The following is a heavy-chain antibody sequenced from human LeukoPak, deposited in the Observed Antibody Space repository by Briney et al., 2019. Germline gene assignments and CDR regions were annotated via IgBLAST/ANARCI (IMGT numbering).Heavy chain of an antibody. Sequence: SGPTLVNPTQTLTLTCTFSGFSLSTSAVGVGWIRQPPGKALEWLALIYWDDDKRYSPSLKSRLTITKDTSKNQVVLTMTNMDPVDTATYYCAHSPYSGYDFRMVSVRFFDYWGQGTLVTVSS. V-gene: IGHV2-5*02. CDR3: AHSPYSGYDFRMVSVRFFDY. CDR2: IYWDDDK. J-gene: IGHJ4*02. CDR1: GFSLSTSAVG. D-gene: IGHD5-12*01.